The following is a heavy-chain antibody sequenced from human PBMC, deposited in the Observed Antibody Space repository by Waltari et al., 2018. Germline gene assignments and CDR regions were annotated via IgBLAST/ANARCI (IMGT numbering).Heavy chain of an antibody. J-gene: IGHJ4*02. CDR2: INSDGGAT. V-gene: IGHV3-74*01. CDR3: VRGMVRAVGFDF. CDR1: GFSFSNHW. D-gene: IGHD1-26*01. Sequence: EVQLVESGGGLVQPGGSLRLSCAASGFSFSNHWFHWVRQAPGKGLVWVSCINSDGGATCYADSVKGRFTISRDDAKNTLYLQMNSLRAEDTAVYYCVRGMVRAVGFDFWGQGTLVTVSS.